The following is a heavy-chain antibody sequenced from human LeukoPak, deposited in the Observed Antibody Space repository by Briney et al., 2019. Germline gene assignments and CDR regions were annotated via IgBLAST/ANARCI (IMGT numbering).Heavy chain of an antibody. CDR2: IRYDGSNK. V-gene: IGHV3-30*02. CDR1: GFTFSSYG. Sequence: GGSLRLSCAASGFTFSSYGMHWVRQAPGKGLEWVAFIRYDGSNKYYADSVKGRFTISRDNSKNTLYLQMNSLRAEDTAVYYCARGHTMVRGVMDYWGQGTLVTVSS. CDR3: ARGHTMVRGVMDY. D-gene: IGHD3-10*01. J-gene: IGHJ4*02.